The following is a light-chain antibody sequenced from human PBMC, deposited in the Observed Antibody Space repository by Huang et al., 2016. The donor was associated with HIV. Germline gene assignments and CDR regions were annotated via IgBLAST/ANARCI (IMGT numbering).Light chain of an antibody. CDR3: QQRSSRPPLT. CDR2: DAS. Sequence: EIVLTQSPATLSLSPGERATLSCRASHSISTYLAWYQQRPGQAPRLLIYDASNRATGIPARFRGSGSGTDFTLTISSLEAEDSAVYYCQQRSSRPPLTFGGGTKLEIK. V-gene: IGKV3-11*01. J-gene: IGKJ4*01. CDR1: HSISTY.